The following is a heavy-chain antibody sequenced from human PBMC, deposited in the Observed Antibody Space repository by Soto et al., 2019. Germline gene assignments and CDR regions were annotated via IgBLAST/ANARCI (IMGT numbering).Heavy chain of an antibody. J-gene: IGHJ4*02. CDR3: WVSGFWSGYYCDY. V-gene: IGHV1-8*01. Sequence: GASVKVSCKASGYSFTSYDINWVGQATGQGLEWMGWMNPNSGNTGYAQKFQGRVTMTRNTPISTAYMELSSLRSEDTAVYYCWVSGFWSGYYCDYWGQGTLVTVSS. CDR1: GYSFTSYD. CDR2: MNPNSGNT. D-gene: IGHD3-3*01.